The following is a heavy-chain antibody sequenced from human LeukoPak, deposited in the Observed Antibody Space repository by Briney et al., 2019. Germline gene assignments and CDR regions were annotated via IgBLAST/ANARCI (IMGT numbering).Heavy chain of an antibody. V-gene: IGHV2-5*02. CDR2: IYWDDDK. CDR3: AHKGPRRPFDY. J-gene: IGHJ4*02. Sequence: SGPTLLHPTPTLTLTFTFSGFSRLTRGVGVGWIRQPPGKALEWLALIYWDDDKRYSPSLKSRLTITKDPSKNQVVLTMTNTDPVDTATYYCAHKGPRRPFDYWGQGTLVTVSS. CDR1: GFSRLTRGVG.